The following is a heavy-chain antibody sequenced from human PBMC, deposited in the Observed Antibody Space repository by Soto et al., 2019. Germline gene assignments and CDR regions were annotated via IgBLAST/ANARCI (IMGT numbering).Heavy chain of an antibody. CDR2: IMYSGYS. CDR1: GDSLTNYY. D-gene: IGHD3-10*01. Sequence: QVQLQESGPGLVKPSETLSLTCTVSGDSLTNYYCSWFRQPPGKGLEWIGYIMYSGYSAYNLSLRXXVXLSRDTSKAQFSLMLESVTATDTAVYYCARHGFGPLHGLVDVWGQGTTVIVSS. J-gene: IGHJ6*02. CDR3: ARHGFGPLHGLVDV. V-gene: IGHV4-59*08.